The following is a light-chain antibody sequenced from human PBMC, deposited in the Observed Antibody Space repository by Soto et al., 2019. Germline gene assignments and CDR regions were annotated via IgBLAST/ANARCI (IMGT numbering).Light chain of an antibody. CDR3: QQRNHWYT. V-gene: IGKV3-11*01. CDR2: DAS. CDR1: ESVRSY. J-gene: IGKJ2*01. Sequence: EIVLTQSPATRSLSPGERATLSCRASESVRSYLAWYQQKPGQAPRLLIYDASNRATGIPARFSGSGSGTDFTLTISSLEPEDFAVYYCQQRNHWYTFGQGTKLEIK.